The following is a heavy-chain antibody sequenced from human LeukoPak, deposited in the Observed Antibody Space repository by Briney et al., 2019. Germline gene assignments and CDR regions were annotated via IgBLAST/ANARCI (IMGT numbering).Heavy chain of an antibody. D-gene: IGHD6-13*01. CDR1: GGSISNYY. J-gene: IGHJ4*02. CDR2: LSTSGST. CDR3: ARRVTGQQQLPNLLDY. V-gene: IGHV4-4*07. Sequence: KPSETLSLTCTVSGGSISNYYWSWIRQPAGKGLDWIGRLSTSGSTNHNPSLKSRVTMSVDTSKNQFSLKLSSVTAADTAVYYCARRVTGQQQLPNLLDYWGQGTLVTVSS.